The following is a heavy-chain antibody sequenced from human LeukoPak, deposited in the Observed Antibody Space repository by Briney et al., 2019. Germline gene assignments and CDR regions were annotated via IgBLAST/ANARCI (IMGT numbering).Heavy chain of an antibody. Sequence: GGSLRLSCAASGFTFSGYWMSWVRQTPEKGLEWVANIKQDGYEKYYVGSVKGRFTISRDNAKNSLYLQMNSLRADDTAIYYCARDKIAGPTTLDYWGQGTLVTVSS. CDR2: IKQDGYEK. D-gene: IGHD1-26*01. CDR1: GFTFSGYW. CDR3: ARDKIAGPTTLDY. V-gene: IGHV3-7*01. J-gene: IGHJ4*02.